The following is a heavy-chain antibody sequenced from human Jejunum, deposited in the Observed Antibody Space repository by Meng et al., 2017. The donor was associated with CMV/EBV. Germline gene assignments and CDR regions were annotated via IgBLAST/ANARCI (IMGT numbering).Heavy chain of an antibody. J-gene: IGHJ4*02. V-gene: IGHV4-34*01. D-gene: IGHD2-2*01. Sequence: PYSDYYWSGVRQSPGKGLKWIGEIHHSGSTNYNPSLGSRVTISVDTSKNQFSLKLSFVTAADTAVYYCASNVRSIDCSSIFCSRDDYWGQGTLVTVSS. CDR2: IHHSGST. CDR3: ASNVRSIDCSSIFCSRDDY. CDR1: PYSDYY.